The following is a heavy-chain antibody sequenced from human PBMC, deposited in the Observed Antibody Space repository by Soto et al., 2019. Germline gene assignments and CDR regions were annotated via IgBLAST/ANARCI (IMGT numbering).Heavy chain of an antibody. J-gene: IGHJ5*02. V-gene: IGHV1-3*04. CDR2: INTGNGNT. CDR1: GITYTTYA. Sequence: QVQLVQSGAEVKKPGASVKVSCKASGITYTTYAIYWVRQAPGQGLEWMGWINTGNGNTRYSQRFQGRVTLTTDTSASTAYMDLSSLTSEDTAVYYCARAISGYVTWGQGTLITVSS. CDR3: ARAISGYVT. D-gene: IGHD5-12*01.